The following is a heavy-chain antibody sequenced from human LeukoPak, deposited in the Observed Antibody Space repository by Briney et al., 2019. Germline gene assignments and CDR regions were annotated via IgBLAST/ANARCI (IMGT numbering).Heavy chain of an antibody. D-gene: IGHD1-26*01. Sequence: SVKVSCKASGGTFSSYAISWVRQAPGQGLEWMGRIIPILGIANYAQKFQGRVTITADKSTSTAYMELNSLRAEDTALYYCAKSRVRGNSGSYEALAFDIWGQGTMVTVSS. V-gene: IGHV1-69*04. CDR1: GGTFSSYA. CDR3: AKSRVRGNSGSYEALAFDI. CDR2: IIPILGIA. J-gene: IGHJ3*02.